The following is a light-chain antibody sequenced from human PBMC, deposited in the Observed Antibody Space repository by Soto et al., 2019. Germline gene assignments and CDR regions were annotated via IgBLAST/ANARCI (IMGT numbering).Light chain of an antibody. CDR1: QSVSNY. CDR2: GAS. CDR3: HHRGEWPRT. V-gene: IGKV3-11*01. J-gene: IGKJ2*01. Sequence: EIVLTQSPATLSLSPGERATLSCRASQSVSNYLAWYQQKPGQAPRLLIYGASNRSTGLPPRFTGSGSGTDFSLTISSLEAEEFAVYYCHHRGEWPRTFGQGTKLEIK.